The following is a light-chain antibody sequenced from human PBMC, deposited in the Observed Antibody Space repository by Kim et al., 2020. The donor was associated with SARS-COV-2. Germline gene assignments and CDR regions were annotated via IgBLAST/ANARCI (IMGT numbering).Light chain of an antibody. Sequence: SAGERATLSCRASQSVTSNYLAWYQQKPGQAPRLLIYGASSRATGIPDRFSGSGSGTDFTLTISRLEPEDFAVYYCQQYRSSPLTFGGGTKVDIK. CDR3: QQYRSSPLT. V-gene: IGKV3-20*01. CDR2: GAS. J-gene: IGKJ4*01. CDR1: QSVTSNY.